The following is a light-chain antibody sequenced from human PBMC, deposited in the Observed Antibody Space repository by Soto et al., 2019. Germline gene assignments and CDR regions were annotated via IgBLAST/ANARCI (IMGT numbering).Light chain of an antibody. CDR2: DVS. CDR3: QQRRNWPLT. V-gene: IGKV3-11*01. J-gene: IGKJ4*01. Sequence: EIVLTQSPATLSLSPGDRATLSCRASQSVDSYLTWYQQRPGQAPRLLIYDVSKRATGIPVRFSGSGSGTEFTLTISSLEPEDVAIYYCQQRRNWPLTFGGGTKVEIK. CDR1: QSVDSY.